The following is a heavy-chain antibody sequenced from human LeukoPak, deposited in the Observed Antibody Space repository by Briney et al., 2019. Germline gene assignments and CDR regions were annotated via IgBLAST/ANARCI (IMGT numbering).Heavy chain of an antibody. D-gene: IGHD6-19*01. J-gene: IGHJ3*02. CDR1: GGSISSYY. CDR2: IYTSGST. CDR3: ARNSEVRVAVAGPPDAFDI. V-gene: IGHV4-4*07. Sequence: PSETLSLTCTVSGGSISSYYWSWIRQPAGKGLEWIGRIYTSGSTNYNPSLKSRVTISVDTSKNQFSLKLSSVTAADTAVYYCARNSEVRVAVAGPPDAFDIWGQGTMVTVSS.